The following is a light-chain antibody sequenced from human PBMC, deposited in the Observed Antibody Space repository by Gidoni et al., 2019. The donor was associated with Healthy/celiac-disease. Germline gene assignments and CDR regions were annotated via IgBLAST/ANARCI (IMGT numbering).Light chain of an antibody. CDR1: QSISSC. CDR2: DAS. Sequence: DIQMTHSPSTLSASVGDRVTITCRASQSISSCLAWYQQKPGKAPKLLIYDASSLESGVPSRFSGSGSGTEFTLTISSLQPDDFSTYYCQHYNSYPLTFGGGTKVEIK. CDR3: QHYNSYPLT. J-gene: IGKJ4*01. V-gene: IGKV1-5*01.